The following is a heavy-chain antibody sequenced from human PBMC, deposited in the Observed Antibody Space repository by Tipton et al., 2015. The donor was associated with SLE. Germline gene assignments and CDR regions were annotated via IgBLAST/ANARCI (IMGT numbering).Heavy chain of an antibody. J-gene: IGHJ4*02. D-gene: IGHD3-16*01. Sequence: SLRLSCAASGFTFSSYSMNWVRQAPGKELEWVSSISSSGTFIYYADSVKGRFTISRDNAKNTLYLQMHSLRAEDTAVYYCARWRGIGYYFDYWGQGTLVTVSS. CDR2: ISSSGTFI. CDR1: GFTFSSYS. V-gene: IGHV3-21*01. CDR3: ARWRGIGYYFDY.